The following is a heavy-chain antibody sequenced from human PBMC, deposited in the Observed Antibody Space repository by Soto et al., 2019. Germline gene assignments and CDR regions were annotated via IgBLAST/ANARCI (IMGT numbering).Heavy chain of an antibody. V-gene: IGHV4-31*03. D-gene: IGHD7-27*01. CDR1: GGSISSGGYY. CDR2: IYYSGST. Sequence: SETLSLTCTVSGGSISSGGYYWSWIRQHPGKGLEWIGYIYYSGSTYYNPSLKSRVTISVDTSKNQFSLKLSSVTAADTAGYYCARTTLTGATTVSPYFDPWGQGTLVTVSS. J-gene: IGHJ5*02. CDR3: ARTTLTGATTVSPYFDP.